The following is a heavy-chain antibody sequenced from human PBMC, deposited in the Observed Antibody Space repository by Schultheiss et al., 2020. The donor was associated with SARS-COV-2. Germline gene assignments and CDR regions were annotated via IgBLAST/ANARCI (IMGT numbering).Heavy chain of an antibody. CDR3: ARQQYDFLDY. Sequence: SETLSLTCTVSGDSVRSTVWWSWVRQPPGKGLEWIGEVSHTGVSKNNPSLKSRVSLSVDNSKNQFSLTLNSVTAADTAVYYCARQQYDFLDYWGRGALVTVSS. CDR1: GDSVRSTVW. CDR2: VSHTGVS. J-gene: IGHJ4*02. D-gene: IGHD2/OR15-2a*01. V-gene: IGHV4-4*02.